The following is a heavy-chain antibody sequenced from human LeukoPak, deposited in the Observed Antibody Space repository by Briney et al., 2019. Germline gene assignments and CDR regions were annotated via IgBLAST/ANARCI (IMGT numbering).Heavy chain of an antibody. CDR2: IIPIFGTA. D-gene: IGHD5-12*01. V-gene: IGHV1-69*13. CDR3: VRARNEWLWKDNYYYYYMDV. CDR1: GGTFSSYA. J-gene: IGHJ6*03. Sequence: EASVKVSCKASGGTFSSYAISWVRQAPGQGLEWMGGIIPIFGTANYAQKFQGRVTITADESTSTAYMELSSLRSEDTAVYYCVRARNEWLWKDNYYYYYMDVWGKGTTVTVSS.